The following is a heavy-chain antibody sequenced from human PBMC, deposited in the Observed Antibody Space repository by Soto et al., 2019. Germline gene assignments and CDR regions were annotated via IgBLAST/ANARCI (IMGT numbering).Heavy chain of an antibody. D-gene: IGHD5-18*01. CDR1: GGSFRSYA. CDR2: IIPIFGTP. V-gene: IGHV1-69*12. CDR3: AYSANHRYFFDS. J-gene: IGHJ5*01. Sequence: QVQLVQSGAEVKKPGSSVKVSCKASGGSFRSYAVNWVRQAPGQGLECLGGIIPIFGTPNYAQKFHGGVSITADESTSTVYMDLISLTSEDTAVYYCAYSANHRYFFDSWGQGTLVTVSS.